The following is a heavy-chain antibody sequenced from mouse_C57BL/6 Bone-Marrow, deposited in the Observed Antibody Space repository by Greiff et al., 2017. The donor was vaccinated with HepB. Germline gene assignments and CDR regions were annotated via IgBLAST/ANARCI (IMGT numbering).Heavy chain of an antibody. Sequence: QVQLQQPGAELVMPGASVKLSCKASGYTFTSYWMHWVKQRPGQGLEWIGEIDPSDSYTNYNQKFKGKSTLTVDKSSSTAYMQLSSLTSEDSAVFYCASWGYYWYFDVWGTGTTVTVSS. D-gene: IGHD2-2*01. V-gene: IGHV1-69*01. CDR1: GYTFTSYW. CDR3: ASWGYYWYFDV. J-gene: IGHJ1*03. CDR2: IDPSDSYT.